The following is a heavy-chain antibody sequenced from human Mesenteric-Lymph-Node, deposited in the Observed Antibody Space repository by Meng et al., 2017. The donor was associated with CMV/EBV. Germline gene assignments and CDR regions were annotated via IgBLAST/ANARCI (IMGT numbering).Heavy chain of an antibody. V-gene: IGHV3-33*01. CDR3: VRGRGDSGYLRSGFDL. J-gene: IGHJ4*02. Sequence: GFTFTSYSILWVRQAPGKGLGWVAVIWYDGFNKYYADSVKGRFTVSRDNSRNTVYLQMNSLRAEDTAVYYCVRGRGDSGYLRSGFDLWGQGTLVTVSS. CDR2: IWYDGFNK. CDR1: GFTFTSYS. D-gene: IGHD5-12*01.